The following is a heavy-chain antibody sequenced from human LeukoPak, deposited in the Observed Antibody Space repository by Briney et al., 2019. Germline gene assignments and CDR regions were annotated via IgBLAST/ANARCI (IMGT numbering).Heavy chain of an antibody. V-gene: IGHV4-59*01. Sequence: SETLSLTCTVSGGSISSYYRSWIRQPPGKGLEWIGYIYYSGSTNYNPSLKSRVTISVDTSKNQFSLKLSSVTAADTAVYYCARTYGSGSLFDYWGQGTLVTVSS. CDR3: ARTYGSGSLFDY. D-gene: IGHD3-10*01. CDR1: GGSISSYY. CDR2: IYYSGST. J-gene: IGHJ4*02.